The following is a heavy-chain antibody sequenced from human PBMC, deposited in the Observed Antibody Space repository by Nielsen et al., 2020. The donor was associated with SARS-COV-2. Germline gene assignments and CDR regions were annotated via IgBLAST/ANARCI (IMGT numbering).Heavy chain of an antibody. V-gene: IGHV3-48*02. J-gene: IGHJ4*02. CDR1: GFTFSSYS. D-gene: IGHD6-13*01. CDR2: ISSSSSTI. Sequence: GESLKISCAASGFTFSSYSMNWVRQAPGKGLEWVSYISSSSSTIYYADSVKGQFTISRDNAKNSLYLQMNSLSDEDTAVYYCAGGWYKLGYWGQGTLVTVSS. CDR3: AGGWYKLGY.